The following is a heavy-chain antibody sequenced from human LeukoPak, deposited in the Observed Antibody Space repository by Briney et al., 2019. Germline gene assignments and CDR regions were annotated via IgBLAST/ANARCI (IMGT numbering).Heavy chain of an antibody. CDR2: IYYSGST. J-gene: IGHJ4*02. CDR1: GGSISSYY. CDR3: ASRPYGDYYFDY. V-gene: IGHV4-59*01. D-gene: IGHD4-17*01. Sequence: SETLSLTCTVSGGSISSYYWSRIRQPPGKGLEWIGYIYYSGSTNYNPSLKSRVTISVDTSKSQFSLKLSSVTAADTAVYYCASRPYGDYYFDYWGQGTLVTVSS.